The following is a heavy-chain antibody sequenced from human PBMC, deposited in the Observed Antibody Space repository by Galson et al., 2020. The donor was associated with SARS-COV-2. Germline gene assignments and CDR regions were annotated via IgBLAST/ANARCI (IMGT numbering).Heavy chain of an antibody. D-gene: IGHD1-26*01. Sequence: ASVKVSCKASGYAFTSFYIQWVRQAPGQGLEWMGIIDPSGGTTRYAQKMQGRVTMTRDTSTSTAYMELRSLRFEDTAVYYCARAPSDYYGMDVWGQGTTVTVSS. CDR1: GYAFTSFY. CDR2: IDPSGGTT. CDR3: ARAPSDYYGMDV. V-gene: IGHV1-46*04. J-gene: IGHJ6*02.